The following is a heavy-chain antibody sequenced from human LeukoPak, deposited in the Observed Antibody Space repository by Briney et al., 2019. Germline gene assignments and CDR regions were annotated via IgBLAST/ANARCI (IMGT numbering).Heavy chain of an antibody. Sequence: PWGSLRLSCAASGFTFSNYEMNWVRQAPGKGLEWISYINSSGSSIYYTDSVKGRFTISRDNAKNSLFLQMSSLRAEDTAVYYCATDHRGTGTYKYFFDYWGQGTLVTVSS. V-gene: IGHV3-48*03. CDR1: GFTFSNYE. CDR3: ATDHRGTGTYKYFFDY. J-gene: IGHJ4*02. D-gene: IGHD1-26*01. CDR2: INSSGSSI.